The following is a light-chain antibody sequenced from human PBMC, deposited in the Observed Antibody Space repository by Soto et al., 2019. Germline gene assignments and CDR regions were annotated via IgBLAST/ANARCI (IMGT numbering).Light chain of an antibody. J-gene: IGKJ1*01. CDR3: QQYNGYLWT. CDR2: DAS. Sequence: DIQMTQSPSPLSASIGDRVTITCRASQSISSWLAWYQQKPGKAPQLLIYDASSLESGVPSRFSGSGSGAEFTLTISSLQPDDFATYYCQQYNGYLWTFGQGTKVEIK. V-gene: IGKV1-5*01. CDR1: QSISSW.